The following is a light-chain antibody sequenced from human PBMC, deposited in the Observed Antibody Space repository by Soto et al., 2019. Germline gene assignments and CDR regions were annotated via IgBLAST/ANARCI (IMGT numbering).Light chain of an antibody. CDR2: AAT. CDR1: QSISSY. J-gene: IGKJ4*01. Sequence: IQMTQSPSSLSASVGDRISITCRASQSISSYLNWYQQKPGKAPKLLIYAATILQSGVPSRFSGSESGTDFSLTISSLQPEDFATYFCQQSSDFPLTFGGGTKVDIK. V-gene: IGKV1-39*01. CDR3: QQSSDFPLT.